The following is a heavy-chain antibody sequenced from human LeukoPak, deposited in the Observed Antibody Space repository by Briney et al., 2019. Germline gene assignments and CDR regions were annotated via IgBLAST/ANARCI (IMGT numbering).Heavy chain of an antibody. CDR3: ARGDYEVY. CDR1: GFTLSTYV. Sequence: PGRSLRLSCAASGFTLSTYVMHWVRQAPGKRLEWVAYISYDGDNTYYADSVKGRFTISRDNSKNTLYLLVNSLRVEDTAVYYCARGDYEVYWGQGTLVTVSS. J-gene: IGHJ4*02. D-gene: IGHD4-17*01. V-gene: IGHV3-30*01. CDR2: ISYDGDNT.